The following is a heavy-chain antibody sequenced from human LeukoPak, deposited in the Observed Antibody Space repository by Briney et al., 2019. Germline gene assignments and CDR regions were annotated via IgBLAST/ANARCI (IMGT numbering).Heavy chain of an antibody. D-gene: IGHD4-11*01. CDR1: GFTFSSYG. Sequence: PGRCLRLSCAASGFTFSSYGMHWVRQAPGKGLEWVAVIWYDGSNKYYADSVKGRFTISRDNSKNTLYLQMNSLRAEDTAVYYCARGLPLLDYWGQGTLVTVSS. CDR3: ARGLPLLDY. V-gene: IGHV3-33*01. J-gene: IGHJ4*02. CDR2: IWYDGSNK.